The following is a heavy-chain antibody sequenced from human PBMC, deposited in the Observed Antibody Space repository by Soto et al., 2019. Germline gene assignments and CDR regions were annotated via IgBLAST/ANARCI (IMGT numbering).Heavy chain of an antibody. CDR2: ISSSSSYI. CDR1: GFTFSSYS. Sequence: GGSLRLSCAASGFTFSSYSMNWVRQAPGKGLEWVSSISSSSSYIYYADSVKGRFTISRDNAKNSLYLQMNSLRAEDTAVYYCARVRFLEWLLRSNDAFDIWGQGTMVTVSS. V-gene: IGHV3-21*01. J-gene: IGHJ3*02. CDR3: ARVRFLEWLLRSNDAFDI. D-gene: IGHD3-3*01.